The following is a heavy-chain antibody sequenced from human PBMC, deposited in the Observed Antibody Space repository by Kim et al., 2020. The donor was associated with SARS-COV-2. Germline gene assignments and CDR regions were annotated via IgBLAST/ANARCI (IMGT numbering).Heavy chain of an antibody. J-gene: IGHJ6*02. D-gene: IGHD3-10*01. V-gene: IGHV3-30-3*01. Sequence: GGSLRLSCAASGFTFRSCAIHWVRQAPGKGLEWVAVISYDGSNKNYADSVKGRFTLSRDNSKNTLYLQMNSLRGEDTALYYCAGDPWSRLRGVTYSYYGMDVWGQATTVT. CDR2: ISYDGSNK. CDR3: AGDPWSRLRGVTYSYYGMDV. CDR1: GFTFRSCA.